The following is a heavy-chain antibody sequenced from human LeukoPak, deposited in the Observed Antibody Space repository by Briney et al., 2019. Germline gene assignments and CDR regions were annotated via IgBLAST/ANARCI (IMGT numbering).Heavy chain of an antibody. CDR3: ARSSVMVLAANSDY. V-gene: IGHV3-21*01. CDR1: GFTFTSYS. CDR2: ISDSSSYI. Sequence: GGSLRLSCAASGFTFTSYSMNWVRQAPGKGLEWVSSISDSSSYIYYADSVKGRFTISRANAKNSLYLQMNSLRAEDRAVYYCARSSVMVLAANSDYWGQGTLVTVSS. D-gene: IGHD2-15*01. J-gene: IGHJ4*02.